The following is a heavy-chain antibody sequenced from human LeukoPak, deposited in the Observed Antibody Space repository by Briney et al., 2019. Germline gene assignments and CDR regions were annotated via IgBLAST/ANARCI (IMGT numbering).Heavy chain of an antibody. CDR2: FDPEDGET. CDR3: ATGSQLRLGELSLTYYFDY. V-gene: IGHV1-24*01. D-gene: IGHD3-16*02. J-gene: IGHJ4*02. Sequence: ASVTVSFKVSGYTLTELSMHWVRQAPGKGREWMGGFDPEDGETIYAQKFQGRVTMTEDTSTDTAYMELSSLRSEDTAVYYCATGSQLRLGELSLTYYFDYWGQGTLVTVSS. CDR1: GYTLTELS.